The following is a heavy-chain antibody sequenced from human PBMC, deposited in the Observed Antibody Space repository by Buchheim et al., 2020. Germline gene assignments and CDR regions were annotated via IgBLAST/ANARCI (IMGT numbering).Heavy chain of an antibody. CDR2: IKQDGSEK. V-gene: IGHV3-7*01. D-gene: IGHD1-1*01. Sequence: EVQLVESGGGLVQPGGSLRLSCAASGFTFSIYWMSWVRQAPGKGLEWVANIKQDGSEKYYVDSVKGRFTISRDNTKNSLYLQMNSLRAEDTAVYYCAREGTWAVDYWGQGTL. CDR1: GFTFSIYW. J-gene: IGHJ4*02. CDR3: AREGTWAVDY.